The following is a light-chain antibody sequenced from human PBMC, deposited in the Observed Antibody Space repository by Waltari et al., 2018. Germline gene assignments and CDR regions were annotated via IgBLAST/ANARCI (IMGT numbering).Light chain of an antibody. Sequence: EIVMTQSPATLSVSQGERATLSCRASQSVSSNLAWYQQKPGQAPRLLIYGASTRANGIPARFSGSGSGTEFTLTISSLQSEDFAVYYCQQYNNWPRMFGQGTKVEIK. CDR1: QSVSSN. CDR2: GAS. CDR3: QQYNNWPRM. V-gene: IGKV3-15*01. J-gene: IGKJ1*01.